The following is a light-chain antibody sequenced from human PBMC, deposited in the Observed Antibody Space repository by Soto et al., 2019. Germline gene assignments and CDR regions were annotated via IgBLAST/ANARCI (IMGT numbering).Light chain of an antibody. CDR1: QSISTS. CDR2: AAS. Sequence: DIQMTQSPSSLSASVGDRVTITCRASQSISTSLNWYQHKPGRAPKLLIYAASSLQSGVPSSFSGSGSGTDFTLTISSLQPEDSATYYCQQSNNIPWTFGQGTKVEIK. J-gene: IGKJ1*01. CDR3: QQSNNIPWT. V-gene: IGKV1-39*01.